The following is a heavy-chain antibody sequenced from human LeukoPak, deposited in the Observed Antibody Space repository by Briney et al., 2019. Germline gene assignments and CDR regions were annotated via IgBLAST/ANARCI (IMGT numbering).Heavy chain of an antibody. CDR1: GGTFSSYA. CDR3: ARGRDTAIEFDY. Sequence: SVKVSCKASGGTFSSYAISWVRQAPGQGLEWMGGIIPIFGTANYAQKFQGRVTITADESASTAYMELSSLRSEDTAVYYCARGRDTAIEFDYWGQGTLVTVSS. J-gene: IGHJ4*02. V-gene: IGHV1-69*13. D-gene: IGHD5-18*01. CDR2: IIPIFGTA.